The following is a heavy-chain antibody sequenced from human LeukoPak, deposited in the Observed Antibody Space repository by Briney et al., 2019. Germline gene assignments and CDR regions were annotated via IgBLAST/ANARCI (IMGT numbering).Heavy chain of an antibody. CDR2: IYPGDSDT. Sequence: GESLKISCKGSGYIFTNYWIAWVRQMPGKGLEWMGIIYPGDSDTRYSPSFQGQVTISADKSISTAYLQWSSLKASDTAMYYCARQGLGSGSYYRPNFDYWGQGTLVTVSS. CDR3: ARQGLGSGSYYRPNFDY. V-gene: IGHV5-51*01. J-gene: IGHJ4*02. D-gene: IGHD3-10*01. CDR1: GYIFTNYW.